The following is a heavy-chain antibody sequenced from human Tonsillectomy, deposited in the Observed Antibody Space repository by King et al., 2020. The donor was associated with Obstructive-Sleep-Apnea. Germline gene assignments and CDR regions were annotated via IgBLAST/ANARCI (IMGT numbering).Heavy chain of an antibody. CDR1: GGTFSSYA. CDR2: IIPIFGTA. D-gene: IGHD2-2*01. Sequence: QVQLVQSGAEVKKPGSSVKVSCKASGGTFSSYAISWVRQAPGQGLEWMGGIIPIFGTANYAQKFQGRVTITADEATSTAYMALSSLRSEDTAVYYCARDKTAAMLYTLYYYYGMDVWGQGTTVTVSS. CDR3: ARDKTAAMLYTLYYYYGMDV. J-gene: IGHJ6*02. V-gene: IGHV1-69*01.